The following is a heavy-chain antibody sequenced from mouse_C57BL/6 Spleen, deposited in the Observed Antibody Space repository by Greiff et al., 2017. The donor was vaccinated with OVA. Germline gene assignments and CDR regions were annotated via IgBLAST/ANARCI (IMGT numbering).Heavy chain of an antibody. J-gene: IGHJ4*01. V-gene: IGHV1-18*01. Sequence: EVQLQQSGPELVKPGASVKIPCKASGYTFTDYNMDWVKQSHGKSLEWIGDINPNNGGTIYNQKFKGKATLTVDKSSSTAYMELRSLTSEDTAVYYCARFDGYYYAMDDWGQGTSVTVSS. CDR1: GYTFTDYN. CDR2: INPNNGGT. D-gene: IGHD2-3*01. CDR3: ARFDGYYYAMDD.